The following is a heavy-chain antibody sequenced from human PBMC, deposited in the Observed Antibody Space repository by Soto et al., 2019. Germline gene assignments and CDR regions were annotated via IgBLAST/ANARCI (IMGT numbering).Heavy chain of an antibody. D-gene: IGHD2-2*01. Sequence: QVQLVQSGAEVKEPGASVKVSCKASGYTFSTYGISWVRQAPGQGLEWIGWISGYNGDANSAQRLQGRITMTTDTSTSTAYMELRSLRADDTAVYYCARDENDYCNRATCPYFDYWGQGTLVTVAS. CDR3: ARDENDYCNRATCPYFDY. CDR2: ISGYNGDA. CDR1: GYTFSTYG. J-gene: IGHJ4*02. V-gene: IGHV1-18*01.